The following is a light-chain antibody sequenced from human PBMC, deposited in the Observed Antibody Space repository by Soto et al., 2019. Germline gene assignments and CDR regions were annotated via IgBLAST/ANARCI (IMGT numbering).Light chain of an antibody. Sequence: QCLLTLPVSVSGSPGKSSTMSCTGTSSHVGGYNYVSWYQQHPGKAPKVMIYEVSNRPSGVSNRFSGSKYGNTASLTISGLQADDEADYYCSSYTSSSPLSAFGTGTKVTVL. CDR3: SSYTSSSPLSA. J-gene: IGLJ1*01. CDR1: SSHVGGYNY. CDR2: EVS. V-gene: IGLV2-14*01.